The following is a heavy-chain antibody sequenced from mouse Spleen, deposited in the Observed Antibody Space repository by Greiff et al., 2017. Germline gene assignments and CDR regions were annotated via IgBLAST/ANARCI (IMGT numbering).Heavy chain of an antibody. CDR3: TRGGITTGYFDY. V-gene: IGHV1-15*01. D-gene: IGHD1-1*01. CDR2: IDPETGGT. J-gene: IGHJ2*01. Sequence: QVQLKESGAELVRPGASVTLSCKASGYTFTDYEMHWVKQTPVHGLEWIGAIDPETGGTAYNQKFKGKAILTADKSSSTAYMELRSLTSEDSAVYYCTRGGITTGYFDYWGQGTTLTVSS. CDR1: GYTFTDYE.